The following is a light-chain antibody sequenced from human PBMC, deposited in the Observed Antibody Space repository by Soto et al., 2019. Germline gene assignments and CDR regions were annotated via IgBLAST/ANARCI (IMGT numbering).Light chain of an antibody. CDR3: AAWDDRLSGLV. CDR1: SSDVGGHDY. Sequence: QSALTQVASVSGSPGQSITISCTATSSDVGGHDYVSWYLQHPGKAPKLLIYEAFNRPSGVSDRFSGSKSGTSASLAISGLRSEDEADYYCAAWDDRLSGLVFGRGTKLTVL. V-gene: IGLV2-14*01. J-gene: IGLJ2*01. CDR2: EAF.